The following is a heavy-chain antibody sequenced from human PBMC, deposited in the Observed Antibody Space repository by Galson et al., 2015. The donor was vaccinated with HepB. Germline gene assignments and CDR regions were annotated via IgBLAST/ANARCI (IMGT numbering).Heavy chain of an antibody. CDR2: INAGNGNT. D-gene: IGHD4-17*01. V-gene: IGHV1-3*01. CDR3: ARGRSYDYGDQGGWFDP. CDR1: GYTFTSYA. Sequence: SVKVSCKASGYTFTSYAMHWVRQAPGQRLEWMGWINAGNGNTKYSQKFQGRVTITRDTSASTAYMELSSLRSEDTAVYYCARGRSYDYGDQGGWFDPWGQGTLVTVSS. J-gene: IGHJ5*02.